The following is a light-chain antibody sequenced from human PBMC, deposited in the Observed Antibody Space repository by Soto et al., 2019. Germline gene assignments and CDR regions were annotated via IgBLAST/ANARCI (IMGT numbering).Light chain of an antibody. CDR2: DAS. CDR3: QHYNSYSEA. V-gene: IGKV3D-15*02. CDR1: HTISSY. Sequence: EIVMMQSPATLSLSPGEGATLSCRASHTISSYLAWYQQKPGQAPRLLIYDASNRATGIPARFSGSGPGTDFTLTISSLQPDDFATYYCQHYNSYSEAFGQGTKVDI. J-gene: IGKJ1*01.